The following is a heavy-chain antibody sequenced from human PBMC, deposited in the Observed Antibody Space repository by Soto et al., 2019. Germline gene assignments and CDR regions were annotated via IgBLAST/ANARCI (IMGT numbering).Heavy chain of an antibody. CDR3: ARDNCVAAISRGCYYYYGMDV. Sequence: GGSLRLSCAASGFTFSSYGMHWVRQAPGKGLEWVAVIWYDGSNKYYADSVKGRFTISRDNSKNTLYLQMNSLRAEDTAVYYCARDNCVAAISRGCYYYYGMDVWGQGTTVTVSS. CDR1: GFTFSSYG. D-gene: IGHD2-15*01. V-gene: IGHV3-33*01. J-gene: IGHJ6*02. CDR2: IWYDGSNK.